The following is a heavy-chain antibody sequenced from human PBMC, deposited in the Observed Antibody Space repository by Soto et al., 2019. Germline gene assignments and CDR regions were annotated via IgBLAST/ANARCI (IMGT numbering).Heavy chain of an antibody. D-gene: IGHD1-26*01. CDR3: PKGFIVAATTPEFDY. CDR1: GFTFTTYA. CDR2: VTDSGGKT. J-gene: IGHJ4*02. Sequence: EVQLLESGGGLVQPGGSLRLSCAASGFTFTTYAMSWVRQAPGKGLEWVSGVTDSGGKTYYADSVKGRFTISRDNSKNTLYLQMNSLRAEDTAVYYCPKGFIVAATTPEFDYWGQGTLVTVSS. V-gene: IGHV3-23*01.